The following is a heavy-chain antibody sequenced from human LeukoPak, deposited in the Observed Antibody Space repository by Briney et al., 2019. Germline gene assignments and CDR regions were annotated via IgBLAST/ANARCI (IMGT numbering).Heavy chain of an antibody. CDR3: ARMVRGVLDY. CDR1: GFTFSSYD. J-gene: IGHJ4*02. V-gene: IGHV3-13*01. CDR2: IGTAGDT. D-gene: IGHD3-10*01. Sequence: LXXSCAASGFTFSSYDMHWVRHATGKGVEWVSAIGTAGDTYYPGSVKGRFTISRENAKNSLYLQMNSLRAGDTAVYYCARMVRGVLDYWGQGTLVTVSS.